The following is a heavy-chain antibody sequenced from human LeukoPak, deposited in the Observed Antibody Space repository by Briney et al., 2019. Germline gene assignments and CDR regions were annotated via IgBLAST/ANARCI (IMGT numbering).Heavy chain of an antibody. CDR1: GYTSTSYG. J-gene: IGHJ4*02. CDR2: ISAYNGNT. V-gene: IGHV1-18*01. CDR3: AREGLGYCSSTSCPTDPFDY. D-gene: IGHD2-2*01. Sequence: ASVKVSCKASGYTSTSYGISWVRQAPGQGLEWMGWISAYNGNTNYAQKLQGRVTMTTDTSTSTAYMELRSLRSDDTAVYYCAREGLGYCSSTSCPTDPFDYWGQGTLITVSS.